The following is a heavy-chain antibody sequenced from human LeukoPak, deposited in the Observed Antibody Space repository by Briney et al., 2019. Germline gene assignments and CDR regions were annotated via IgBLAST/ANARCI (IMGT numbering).Heavy chain of an antibody. CDR3: ARSVHLTGYYYYYYYYMDV. J-gene: IGHJ6*03. D-gene: IGHD3-9*01. V-gene: IGHV4-59*01. CDR2: IYYSGST. Sequence: SETLSLTCTVSGGSISSYYWSWIRQPPGKGLEWIGYIYYSGSTNYNPSLKSRVTISVDTSKNQFSLKLSSVTAADTAVYYCARSVHLTGYYYYYYYYMDVWGKGTTVTVSS. CDR1: GGSISSYY.